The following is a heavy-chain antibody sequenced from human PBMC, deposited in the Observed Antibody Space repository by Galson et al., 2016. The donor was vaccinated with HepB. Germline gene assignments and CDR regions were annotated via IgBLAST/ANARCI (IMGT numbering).Heavy chain of an antibody. CDR1: GFTFTTYW. Sequence: SLRLSCAASGFTFTTYWKHWVRQAPGKGMVWVSRINLDGSTTTYADSVKCRFTIARESAKNTLYLQMDSVRAEDTAVYYCARDQPRILYGRRYYYMDVWGKGTTVTVSS. CDR3: ARDQPRILYGRRYYYMDV. CDR2: INLDGSTT. J-gene: IGHJ6*03. D-gene: IGHD2-8*01. V-gene: IGHV3-74*01.